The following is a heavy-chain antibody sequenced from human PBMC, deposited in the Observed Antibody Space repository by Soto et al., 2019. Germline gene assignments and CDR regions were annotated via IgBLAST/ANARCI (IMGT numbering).Heavy chain of an antibody. Sequence: GGSLRLSCAASGFTFTSYTMSWVRQAPGKGLEWVSAISGSGGSTYYADSVKGRFTISRDNSKNTLYLQMNSLRAEDTAVYYCAKDWRCSSTSCYAFDPWGQGTLVTVSS. CDR3: AKDWRCSSTSCYAFDP. V-gene: IGHV3-23*01. J-gene: IGHJ5*02. CDR2: ISGSGGST. D-gene: IGHD2-2*01. CDR1: GFTFTSYT.